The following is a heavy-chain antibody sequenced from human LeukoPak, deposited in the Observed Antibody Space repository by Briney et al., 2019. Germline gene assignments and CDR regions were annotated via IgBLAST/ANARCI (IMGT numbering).Heavy chain of an antibody. J-gene: IGHJ4*02. D-gene: IGHD1-26*01. Sequence: GGSLRLSCAASGFTFSSYSMNWVRQAPGKGLEWVSSISSSSSYIYYADSAKGRFTISRDNAKNSLYLQMNSLRAEDTAVYYCARERVGATGFDYWGQGTLVTVSS. CDR1: GFTFSSYS. CDR2: ISSSSSYI. CDR3: ARERVGATGFDY. V-gene: IGHV3-21*01.